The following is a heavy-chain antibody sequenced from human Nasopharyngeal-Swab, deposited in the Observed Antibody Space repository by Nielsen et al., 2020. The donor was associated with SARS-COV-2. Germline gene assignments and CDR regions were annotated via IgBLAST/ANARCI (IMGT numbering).Heavy chain of an antibody. D-gene: IGHD3-3*01. CDR1: GGSISSSSYY. CDR2: IYYSGST. V-gene: IGHV4-39*07. J-gene: IGHJ3*02. Sequence: SETLSLTCTVSGGSISSSSYYWGWIRQPPGKGQEWIGSIYYSGSTYYNPSLKSRVTISVDTSKNQFSLKLSSVTAADTAVYYCASHPLADITIFGVVTRGAFDIWGQGTMVTVSS. CDR3: ASHPLADITIFGVVTRGAFDI.